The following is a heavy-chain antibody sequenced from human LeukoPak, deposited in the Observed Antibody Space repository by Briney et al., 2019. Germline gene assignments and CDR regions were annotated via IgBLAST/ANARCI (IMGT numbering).Heavy chain of an antibody. CDR1: GVSFSGYY. V-gene: IGHV4-34*01. Sequence: PSETLSLTCAVYGVSFSGYYWSWIRQPPGKGLEWIGEINHSGSTNYNPSLKSRVTISVDTSKNQFSLKLSSVTAADTAVYYCARGPQYYDFWSGYIPHYDYWGQGTLVTVSS. J-gene: IGHJ4*02. D-gene: IGHD3-3*01. CDR3: ARGPQYYDFWSGYIPHYDY. CDR2: INHSGST.